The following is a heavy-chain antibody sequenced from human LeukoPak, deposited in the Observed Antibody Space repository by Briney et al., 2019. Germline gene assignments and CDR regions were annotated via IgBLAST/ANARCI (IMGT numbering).Heavy chain of an antibody. V-gene: IGHV3-21*01. D-gene: IGHD2-15*01. CDR3: ARDSLGYCSGGSCYSGLYYYYYMDV. CDR2: ISSSSSYI. CDR1: GFTFSSYS. Sequence: GGSLRLSCAASGFTFSSYSMNWVRQAPGKGLEWVSSISSSSSYIYYADSVKGRFTISRDNAKNSLYLQMNSLRAEDTAVYYCARDSLGYCSGGSCYSGLYYYYYMDVWGKGTTVTISS. J-gene: IGHJ6*03.